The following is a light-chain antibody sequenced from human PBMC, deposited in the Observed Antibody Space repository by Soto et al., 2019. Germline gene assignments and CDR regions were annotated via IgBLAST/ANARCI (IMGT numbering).Light chain of an antibody. CDR3: KQYGSSPAT. CDR1: QSVSSTY. CDR2: GAS. V-gene: IGKV3-20*01. J-gene: IGKJ4*01. Sequence: EIVLTQSPGTLSLSPEEGATLSCRASQSVSSTYLAWYQQKPGQAPRLLIYGASNRATGIPDRSSGSGSGTDFSLTISRVEPEDFAVYYCKQYGSSPATFGGGTKVDNK.